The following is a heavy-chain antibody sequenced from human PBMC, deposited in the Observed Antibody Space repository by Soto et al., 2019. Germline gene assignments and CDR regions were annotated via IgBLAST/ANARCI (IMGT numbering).Heavy chain of an antibody. D-gene: IGHD2-21*01. CDR3: AKDVVGFPSEGIGY. J-gene: IGHJ4*02. Sequence: EVQLLESGGGLVQPGGSLRLSCAASGFTFSSYAMSWVRQAPGKGLEWVSAISVSGGSTYYADSVKGRFTISRDNSKNTLYLQMNSLRAEDTAVYYCAKDVVGFPSEGIGYWGQGTLVTVSS. V-gene: IGHV3-23*01. CDR2: ISVSGGST. CDR1: GFTFSSYA.